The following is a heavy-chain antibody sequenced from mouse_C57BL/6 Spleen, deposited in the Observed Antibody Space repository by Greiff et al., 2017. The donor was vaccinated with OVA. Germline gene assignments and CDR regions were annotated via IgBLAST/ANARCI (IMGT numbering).Heavy chain of an antibody. Sequence: VHLVESGAELVRPGASVTLSCKASGYTFTDYEMHWVKQTPVHGLEWIGAIDPETGGTAYNQKFKGKAILTADKSSSTAYMELRSLTSEDSAVYYCTRTVPFAYWGQGTLVTVSA. J-gene: IGHJ3*01. CDR2: IDPETGGT. V-gene: IGHV1-15*01. CDR1: GYTFTDYE. CDR3: TRTVPFAY.